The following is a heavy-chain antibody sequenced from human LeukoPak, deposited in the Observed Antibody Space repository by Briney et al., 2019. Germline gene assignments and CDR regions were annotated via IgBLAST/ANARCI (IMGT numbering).Heavy chain of an antibody. V-gene: IGHV3-21*01. CDR1: GFTFSSYS. CDR3: ARDRHNGSSHRFDY. CDR2: ISSSSSYI. D-gene: IGHD6-13*01. Sequence: PGGSLRLSCAASGFTFSSYSMNWVRQAPGKGLEWVSSISSSSSYIYYADSVKGRFTISRDNAENSLYLQMNSLRAEDTAVYYCARDRHNGSSHRFDYWGQGTLVTVSS. J-gene: IGHJ4*02.